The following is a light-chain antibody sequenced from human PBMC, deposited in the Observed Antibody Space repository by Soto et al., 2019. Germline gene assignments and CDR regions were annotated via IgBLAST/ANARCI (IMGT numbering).Light chain of an antibody. CDR3: QQLNSYPLT. CDR1: QGISSY. J-gene: IGKJ4*01. Sequence: DIQLTQSPSFLSASVGDRVTITCRASQGISSYLAWNQQKPGKAPNLLIYAASTLQSGVPSRFSGSGSGTEFTLTISSLQPEDFATYYCQQLNSYPLTFGGGTKVEIK. CDR2: AAS. V-gene: IGKV1-9*01.